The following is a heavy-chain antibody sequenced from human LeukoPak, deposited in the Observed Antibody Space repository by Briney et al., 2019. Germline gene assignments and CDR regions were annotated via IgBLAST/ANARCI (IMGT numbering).Heavy chain of an antibody. Sequence: GASLRLSCAASGFTFSNYAMSWVRQAPGKGLEWVSAITGSGGNTYYADSVKGRFTISRDNSKNTVFLQMNSLRAEDTAVYYCAKWGDYDVLTGYYVSDYWGQGTLVTVPS. J-gene: IGHJ4*02. CDR2: ITGSGGNT. V-gene: IGHV3-23*01. D-gene: IGHD3-9*01. CDR1: GFTFSNYA. CDR3: AKWGDYDVLTGYYVSDY.